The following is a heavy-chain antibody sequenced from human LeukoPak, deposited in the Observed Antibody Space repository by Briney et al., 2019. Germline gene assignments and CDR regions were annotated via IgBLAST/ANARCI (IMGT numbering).Heavy chain of an antibody. CDR2: ISSSGSYI. J-gene: IGHJ4*02. Sequence: PGGSLRLSCAASGFTFSSYSMNWVRQAPGKGLEWVSSISSSGSYIYYADSVKGRYTISRDNAKNSLYLQMNSLRAEDTAVYYCAREYRIAAAGHFDYWGQGTLVTVSS. CDR1: GFTFSSYS. V-gene: IGHV3-21*01. D-gene: IGHD6-13*01. CDR3: AREYRIAAAGHFDY.